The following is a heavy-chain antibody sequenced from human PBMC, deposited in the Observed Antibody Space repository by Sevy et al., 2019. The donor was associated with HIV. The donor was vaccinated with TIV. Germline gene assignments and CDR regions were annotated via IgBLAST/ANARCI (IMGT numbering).Heavy chain of an antibody. Sequence: GGSLRLSCSTSRVSFTNPAMSWLRQAPGKGLEWVASISGSGGTKYYAGSVRGRFSISRDDSEDTVYLQMSSLRAEDTAVYYCAKEYTSGYSWGQGTLVTVSS. V-gene: IGHV3-23*01. CDR2: ISGSGGTK. D-gene: IGHD3-22*01. CDR3: AKEYTSGYS. J-gene: IGHJ4*02. CDR1: RVSFTNPA.